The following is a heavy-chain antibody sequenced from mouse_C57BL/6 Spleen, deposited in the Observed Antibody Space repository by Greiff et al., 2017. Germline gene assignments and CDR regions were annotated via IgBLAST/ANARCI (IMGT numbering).Heavy chain of an antibody. Sequence: QVQLQQPGAELVKPGASVKMSCKASGYTFTSYWINWVKQRPGQGLEWIGDIYPGSGSTNYNEKFKSKATLTVDTSSSTAYMQLSSLTSEDSAVYYCAKPHYYGSSGFAYWGQGTLVTVSA. CDR1: GYTFTSYW. D-gene: IGHD1-1*01. V-gene: IGHV1-55*01. J-gene: IGHJ3*01. CDR3: AKPHYYGSSGFAY. CDR2: IYPGSGST.